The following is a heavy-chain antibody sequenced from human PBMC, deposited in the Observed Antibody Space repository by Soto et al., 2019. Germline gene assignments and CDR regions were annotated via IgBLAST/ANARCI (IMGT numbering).Heavy chain of an antibody. CDR1: CYSISSGYY. J-gene: IGHJ4*02. D-gene: IGHD6-6*01. CDR2: IYHSGST. CDR3: ARHSIADFDY. V-gene: IGHV4-38-2*01. Sequence: PSETLSLTCAVSCYSISSGYYWGWIRQPPGKGLEWIGSIYHSGSTYYNPSLKSRVTISVDTSKNQFSLKLSSVTAADTAVYYCARHSIADFDYWGQGTLVTVSS.